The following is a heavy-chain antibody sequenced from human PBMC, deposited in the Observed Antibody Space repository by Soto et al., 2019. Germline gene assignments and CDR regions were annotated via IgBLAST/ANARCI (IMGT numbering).Heavy chain of an antibody. Sequence: QVQLVQSGAEVKKPGASVKVSCKASGYTFTSYGISWVRQAPGQGLEWMGWISADNGNTKYAQKIQGRVTMTTDTSTSTAYMGLRSLRSDDTAVYYCARDLGGSYYAPDDYWGQGTLVTVSS. V-gene: IGHV1-18*01. D-gene: IGHD1-26*01. CDR1: GYTFTSYG. CDR3: ARDLGGSYYAPDDY. J-gene: IGHJ4*02. CDR2: ISADNGNT.